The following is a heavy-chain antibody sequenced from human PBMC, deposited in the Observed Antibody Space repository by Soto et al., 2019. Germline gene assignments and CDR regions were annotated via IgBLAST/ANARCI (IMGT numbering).Heavy chain of an antibody. V-gene: IGHV4-34*01. J-gene: IGHJ4*02. CDR2: INHSGST. D-gene: IGHD6-6*01. Sequence: SETLSLTCAVYGGSFSGYYWSWIRQPPGKGLEWIGEINHSGSTNYNPSLKSRVTISVDTSKNQFSLKLSSVTAADTAVYYCARGQLFRQLAVAYWGRGTLVTVSS. CDR1: GGSFSGYY. CDR3: ARGQLFRQLAVAY.